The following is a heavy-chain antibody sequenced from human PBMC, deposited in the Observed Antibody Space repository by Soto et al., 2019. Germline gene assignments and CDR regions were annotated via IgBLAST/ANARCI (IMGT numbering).Heavy chain of an antibody. CDR1: GFTFRNYW. V-gene: IGHV3-74*01. CDR2: VNSDGDTT. Sequence: EVQLVESGGGLVQPGGSLRLSCAASGFTFRNYWMHWVRQAPGKGLVWVSRVNSDGDTTYYADSVKGRFTISRDNAKNTLHLQMNSLGAEDTAVYYCASNYAYAEGYYFYGIDVWCQGTTVTVSS. J-gene: IGHJ6*02. D-gene: IGHD3-16*01. CDR3: ASNYAYAEGYYFYGIDV.